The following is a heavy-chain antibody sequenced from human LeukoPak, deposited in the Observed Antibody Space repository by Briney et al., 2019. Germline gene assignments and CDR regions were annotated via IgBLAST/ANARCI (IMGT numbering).Heavy chain of an antibody. D-gene: IGHD6-13*01. J-gene: IGHJ4*02. CDR3: ARDRIAAAGTYDY. CDR1: GFTFSTYS. CDR2: ISSSSSTI. Sequence: GGSLRLSCAASGFTFSTYSMNWVRQAPGKGLEWVSYISSSSSTIYNADSVKGRFAISRDNAKNSLYLQMNSLRAEDTAVYYCARDRIAAAGTYDYWGQGTLVTVSS. V-gene: IGHV3-48*01.